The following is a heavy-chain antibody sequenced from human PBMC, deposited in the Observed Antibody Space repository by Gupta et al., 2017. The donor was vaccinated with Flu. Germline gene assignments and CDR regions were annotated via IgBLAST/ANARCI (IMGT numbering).Heavy chain of an antibody. CDR2: ITGPGAST. V-gene: IGHV3-23*01. CDR3: AKFETDMDFLDY. CDR1: GFTFNISD. J-gene: IGHJ4*02. Sequence: EVQLLESGGGLVQPGGSLRLSCAASGFTFNISDMAWVRQAPGKELAWVSVITGPGASTSFADSVKGRFTISRGNSTNMLYLQMNSIRTVDTAVYYCAKFETDMDFLDYWGQGTLVTVSS. D-gene: IGHD5-18*01.